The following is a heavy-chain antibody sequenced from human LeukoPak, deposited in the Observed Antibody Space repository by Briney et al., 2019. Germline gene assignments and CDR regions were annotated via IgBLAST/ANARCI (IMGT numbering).Heavy chain of an antibody. CDR3: AKGPEYYYDSSGYYAR. V-gene: IGHV3-9*01. D-gene: IGHD3-22*01. CDR2: ISWNSGSI. CDR1: GFTFDDYA. Sequence: GRSLRLSCAASGFTFDDYAMHWVRQAPGKGLEWVSGISWNSGSIGYADSVKGRFTISRDNAKNSLYLQMNSLRAEDTALYYCAKGPEYYYDSSGYYARWGRGTLVTVSS. J-gene: IGHJ4*02.